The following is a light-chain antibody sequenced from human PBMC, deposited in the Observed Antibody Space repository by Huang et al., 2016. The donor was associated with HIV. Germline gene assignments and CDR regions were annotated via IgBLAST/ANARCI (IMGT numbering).Light chain of an antibody. CDR3: QQSCSTPRT. Sequence: DIQMTQSPSSLSASVGDRVTITCRASQSISSYLNWYQQKPGKAPKLLIYAASSLQSGVPSRFRGSGSGTDFTLTISSLQPEDFATYYCQQSCSTPRTFGQGTKVEIK. J-gene: IGKJ1*01. V-gene: IGKV1-39*01. CDR2: AAS. CDR1: QSISSY.